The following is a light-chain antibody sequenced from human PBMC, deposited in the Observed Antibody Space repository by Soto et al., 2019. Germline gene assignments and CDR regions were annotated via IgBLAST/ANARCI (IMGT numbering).Light chain of an antibody. CDR2: AAS. Sequence: IQLTQSPSSLSASLGNRVTITCRASQGISNFLAWYQQKPGKAPKLLIYAASTLQSGVPSRFSGSGSGTDFTLTISSLQRDDFGTYYCQQYSRLWSFGQGTKVDIK. CDR1: QGISNF. CDR3: QQYSRLWS. J-gene: IGKJ1*01. V-gene: IGKV1-9*01.